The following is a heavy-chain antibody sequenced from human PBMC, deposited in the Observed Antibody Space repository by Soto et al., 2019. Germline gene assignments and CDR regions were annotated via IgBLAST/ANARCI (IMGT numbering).Heavy chain of an antibody. V-gene: IGHV3-23*01. J-gene: IGHJ4*02. CDR2: ISGSGTST. CDR1: GFTFSVNA. CDR3: AKLRWKWELDKVDY. Sequence: EVQLLESGGGLVQPGGSLRLSCAVSGFTFSVNAMSWVHQAPGKGLEWVSSISGSGTSTSYADSVKGRFTISRDTSKNTLYLQMNSLRAEDTAEYFCAKLRWKWELDKVDYWGQGTLVTVSS. D-gene: IGHD1-26*01.